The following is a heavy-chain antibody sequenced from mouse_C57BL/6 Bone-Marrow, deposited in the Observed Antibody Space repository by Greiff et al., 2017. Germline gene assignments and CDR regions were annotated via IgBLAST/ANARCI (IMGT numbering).Heavy chain of an antibody. D-gene: IGHD1-1*01. CDR1: GYTFTSYD. CDR3: AIQYYGSSFDY. Sequence: VQLQQSGPELVKPGASVKLSCKASGYTFTSYDINWVKQRPGQGLEWIGWIYPRYGRTNYNEKFKGKATLTVDTSSSTEYMELHSLTSEDYAVDFCAIQYYGSSFDYWGQGTTLTVSS. J-gene: IGHJ2*01. CDR2: IYPRYGRT. V-gene: IGHV1-85*01.